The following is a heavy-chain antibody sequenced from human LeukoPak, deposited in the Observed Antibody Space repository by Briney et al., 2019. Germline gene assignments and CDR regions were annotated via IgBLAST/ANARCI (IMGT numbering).Heavy chain of an antibody. CDR1: GFPFSNYW. J-gene: IGHJ4*02. D-gene: IGHD1-1*01. CDR3: ASLGN. V-gene: IGHV3-7*01. Sequence: GGSLRLSCATSGFPFSNYWTNWVRQAPGKGLEWVANIKQDGSEKFYVDSVKGRFTISRDNAKNSLYLQMNSLRADDTAVYYCASLGNWGQGTLVTVSS. CDR2: IKQDGSEK.